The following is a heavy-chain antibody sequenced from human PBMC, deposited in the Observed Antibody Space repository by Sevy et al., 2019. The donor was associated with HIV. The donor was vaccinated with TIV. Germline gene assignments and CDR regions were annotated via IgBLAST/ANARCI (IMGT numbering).Heavy chain of an antibody. J-gene: IGHJ4*02. CDR2: ISGSGGST. V-gene: IGHV3-23*01. CDR3: VKAHLQGTVTMDY. Sequence: GGSLRLSCAASGFTFSSYAMSWVRQAPGKGLEWVSAISGSGGSTYYADSVKGRFTISRDNSKNTLYLQMNSLRAEDTAVYYCVKAHLQGTVTMDYWGQGTLVTVSS. CDR1: GFTFSSYA. D-gene: IGHD4-17*01.